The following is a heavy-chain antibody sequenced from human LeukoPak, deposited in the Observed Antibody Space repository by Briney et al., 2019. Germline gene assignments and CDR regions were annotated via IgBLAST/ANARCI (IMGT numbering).Heavy chain of an antibody. J-gene: IGHJ4*02. CDR2: STYNGDFT. D-gene: IGHD3-22*01. Sequence: GGSLRLSCAASGFTFSGYAMTWIRQAPGKGLEWVASSTYNGDFTYYLDSVKGRFTISRDNSKNTLYLQMNNLRGEDTALYYCAKDGLYFDGSAHIYYFDAWGQGALVAVSS. V-gene: IGHV3-23*01. CDR1: GFTFSGYA. CDR3: AKDGLYFDGSAHIYYFDA.